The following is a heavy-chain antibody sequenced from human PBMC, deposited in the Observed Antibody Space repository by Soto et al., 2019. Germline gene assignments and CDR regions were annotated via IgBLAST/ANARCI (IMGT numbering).Heavy chain of an antibody. J-gene: IGHJ6*03. CDR2: IYSGGST. Sequence: GGSLRLSCAASGFTVSSNYMSGVRQAPGKGLEWDSVIYSGGSTYYADSVKGRFTISRDNSKNTLYLQMNSLRAEDTAVYYCARDCSSTSSYVLGEPYYSYMDVWGKGTTVTVSS. D-gene: IGHD2-2*01. CDR3: ARDCSSTSSYVLGEPYYSYMDV. CDR1: GFTVSSNY. V-gene: IGHV3-66*01.